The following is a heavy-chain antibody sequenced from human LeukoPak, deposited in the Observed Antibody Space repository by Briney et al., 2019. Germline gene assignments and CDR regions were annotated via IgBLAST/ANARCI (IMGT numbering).Heavy chain of an antibody. J-gene: IGHJ4*02. Sequence: GGSLRLSCAATGFTFSTYTMNWVRQAPGKGLEWVSSISSSSSYIYYADSVKGRFTISRDNAKNSLYLQMNSLRAEDTAVYYCARPSRDGYNFDYWGQGTLVTVSS. CDR3: ARPSRDGYNFDY. D-gene: IGHD5-24*01. V-gene: IGHV3-21*01. CDR2: ISSSSSYI. CDR1: GFTFSTYT.